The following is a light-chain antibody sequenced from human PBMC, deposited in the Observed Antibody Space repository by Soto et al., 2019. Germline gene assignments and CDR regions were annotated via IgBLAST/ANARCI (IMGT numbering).Light chain of an antibody. CDR1: SSNIGSNT. J-gene: IGLJ2*01. V-gene: IGLV1-44*01. CDR3: AAWDDSLSGPV. Sequence: QSVLTQPPSASGTPGQRVTISCSGSSSNIGSNTVHWYQQLPGTAPKRLVYNNNQRPSGVPDRLSGSKSGTSASLAISGLQSEDEAEYYCAAWDDSLSGPVFGGGTQLTVL. CDR2: NNN.